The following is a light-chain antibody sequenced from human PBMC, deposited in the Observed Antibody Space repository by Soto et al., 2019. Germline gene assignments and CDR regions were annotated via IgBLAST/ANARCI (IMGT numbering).Light chain of an antibody. CDR3: QHYNSYSQA. J-gene: IGKJ1*01. V-gene: IGKV1-5*03. Sequence: DIQMTQSPSTLSGSVGDRVTITCRASQTISSWLAWYQQKPGQAPKLLIYKASTLKTGVPSRFSGSGSGTAFSITISSLQHDDVATYYCQHYNSYSQAFGQGTKVEIK. CDR2: KAS. CDR1: QTISSW.